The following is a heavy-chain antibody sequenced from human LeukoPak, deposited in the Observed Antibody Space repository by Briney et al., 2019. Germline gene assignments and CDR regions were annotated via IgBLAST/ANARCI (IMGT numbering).Heavy chain of an antibody. V-gene: IGHV4-59*12. CDR1: GGSISSYY. CDR3: ARKEGPSIAARPIVN. D-gene: IGHD6-6*01. Sequence: SETLSLTCTVSGGSISSYYWSWIRQPPGKGLEWIGYIYHSGSTYYNPSLKSRVTISVDRSKNQFSLRLNSVTAADTAVYYCARKEGPSIAARPIVNWGQGTLVTVSS. J-gene: IGHJ4*02. CDR2: IYHSGST.